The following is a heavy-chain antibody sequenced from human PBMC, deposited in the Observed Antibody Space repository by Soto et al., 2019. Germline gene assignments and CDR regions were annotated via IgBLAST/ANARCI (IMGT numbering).Heavy chain of an antibody. CDR2: IRNKADTYTT. D-gene: IGHD3-22*01. CDR3: VREAYSYDRLLDY. J-gene: IGHJ4*02. V-gene: IGHV3-72*01. Sequence: PGGSLRLSCAASGFTFSDHYMHWVRQTPGKGLEWVGRIRNKADTYTTEYAASVKGRFTISRDDSNNSLYLLLNSLKTEDTAVYYCVREAYSYDRLLDYWGQGTLVTVSS. CDR1: GFTFSDHY.